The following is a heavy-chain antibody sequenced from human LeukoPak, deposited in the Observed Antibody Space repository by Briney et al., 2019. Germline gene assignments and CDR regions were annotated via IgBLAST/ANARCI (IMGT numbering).Heavy chain of an antibody. CDR1: GFTFSSYW. CDR3: AKEPRWEQLHSFDI. V-gene: IGHV3-7*03. J-gene: IGHJ3*02. CDR2: IKQDGSEK. D-gene: IGHD1/OR15-1a*01. Sequence: GGSLRLSCAASGFTFSSYWMSWVRQAPGKGLEWVANIKQDGSEKYYVDSVKGRFTISRDNAKNSLYLQMNSLRPEDTAVYYCAKEPRWEQLHSFDIWGQGTTVTVSS.